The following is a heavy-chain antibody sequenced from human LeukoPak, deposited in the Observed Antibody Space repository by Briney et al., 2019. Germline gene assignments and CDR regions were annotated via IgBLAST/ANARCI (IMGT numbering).Heavy chain of an antibody. CDR2: INPNSGGT. V-gene: IGHV1-2*02. J-gene: IGHJ4*02. Sequence: GASVKVSCTASGYTFTGYYMHWVRQAPGQGLEWMGWINPNSGGTNYAQKFQGRVTMTRDTSISTAYVEVSRLRSDDTAVYYCARSENNAAGRDWGQGTLVTVSS. CDR1: GYTFTGYY. CDR3: ARSENNAAGRD. D-gene: IGHD1-20*01.